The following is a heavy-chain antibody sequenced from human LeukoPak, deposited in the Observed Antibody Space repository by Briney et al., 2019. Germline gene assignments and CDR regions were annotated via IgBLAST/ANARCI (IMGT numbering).Heavy chain of an antibody. Sequence: ASVKVSCKASGGTFSSYAISWVRQTPGQGLEWMGGIIPIFGTANYAQKFQGRVTITADESTSTAYMELGSLRSEDTAVYYCARDPGDYGDQYYYYGMDVWGQGTTVTVSS. CDR1: GGTFSSYA. V-gene: IGHV1-69*13. CDR3: ARDPGDYGDQYYYYGMDV. J-gene: IGHJ6*02. D-gene: IGHD4-17*01. CDR2: IIPIFGTA.